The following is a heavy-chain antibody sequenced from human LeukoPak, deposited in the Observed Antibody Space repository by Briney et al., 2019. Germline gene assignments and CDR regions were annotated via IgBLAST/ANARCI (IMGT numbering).Heavy chain of an antibody. D-gene: IGHD4-17*01. J-gene: IGHJ4*02. V-gene: IGHV3-23*01. Sequence: PGGSLRLSCATSGFTFSNFAMGWVRQAPGKGLEWVSVISSGSDTYSADFGRFSVSRDNSRNTLYLQMNSLRGEDTAMYYCARAGDYIRASYFDYWGQGTLDTVSS. CDR1: GFTFSNFA. CDR3: ARAGDYIRASYFDY. CDR2: ISSGSDT.